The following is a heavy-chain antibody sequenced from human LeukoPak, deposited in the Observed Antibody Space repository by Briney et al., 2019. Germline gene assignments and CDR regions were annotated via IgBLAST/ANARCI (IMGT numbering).Heavy chain of an antibody. D-gene: IGHD2-2*02. CDR3: ANGYCSSTSCHTNYYYYYGMDV. Sequence: SVKVSCKASGGTFSSYAISWVRQAPGQGLEWMGGIIPIFGTANYAQKFQGRVTITADESTSTAYMELSSLRSEDTAVYYCANGYCSSTSCHTNYYYYYGMDVWGQGTTVTVSS. CDR2: IIPIFGTA. J-gene: IGHJ6*02. V-gene: IGHV1-69*13. CDR1: GGTFSSYA.